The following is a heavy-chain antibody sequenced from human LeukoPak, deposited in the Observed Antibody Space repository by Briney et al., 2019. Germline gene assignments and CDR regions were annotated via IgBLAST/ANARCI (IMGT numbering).Heavy chain of an antibody. J-gene: IGHJ3*02. CDR2: INPNSGGT. CDR3: ARDLAFGEMVTNRGAFDI. D-gene: IGHD5-24*01. CDR1: GYTFTGYY. V-gene: IGHV1-2*02. Sequence: ASVKVSCKASGYTFTGYYMHWVRQAPGQGLEWMGWINPNSGGTNYAQKFQGRVTMTRDTSISTAYMELSRLRSDDTAVYYRARDLAFGEMVTNRGAFDIWGQGTMVTVSS.